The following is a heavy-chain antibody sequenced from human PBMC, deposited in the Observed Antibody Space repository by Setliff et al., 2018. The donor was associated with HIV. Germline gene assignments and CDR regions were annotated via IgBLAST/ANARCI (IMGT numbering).Heavy chain of an antibody. Sequence: PSETLSLTCAVYGGSFNGYYWSWIRQPPGKGLEWIGEINHSGSTNYNPSLKSRVTMSVDKSKNQFSLRPSSVTAADTAVYYCARARRAGSGPKYFQHWGQGTLVTVSS. V-gene: IGHV4-34*01. J-gene: IGHJ1*01. CDR3: ARARRAGSGPKYFQH. CDR2: INHSGST. D-gene: IGHD2-15*01. CDR1: GGSFNGYY.